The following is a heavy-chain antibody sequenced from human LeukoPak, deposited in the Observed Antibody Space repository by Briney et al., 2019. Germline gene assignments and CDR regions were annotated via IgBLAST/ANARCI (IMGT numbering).Heavy chain of an antibody. V-gene: IGHV3-23*01. J-gene: IGHJ4*02. Sequence: GGSLRLSCAASGFAFSSYAMTWVRQAPGKGLEWVSSISGSGGSTYYADSVKGRFTISRDNSKNTLYLQMNSLRAEDTAVYYCAKDLVTGSLDYWGQGTLVTVSS. CDR1: GFAFSSYA. CDR3: AKDLVTGSLDY. D-gene: IGHD3-10*01. CDR2: ISGSGGST.